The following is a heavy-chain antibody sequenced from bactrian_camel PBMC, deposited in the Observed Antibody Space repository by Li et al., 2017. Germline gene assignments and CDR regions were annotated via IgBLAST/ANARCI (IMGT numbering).Heavy chain of an antibody. CDR2: IDTDDRKT. D-gene: IGHD5*01. Sequence: VQLVESGGGLVQPGGSLTLSCAVSGFTHSNYYINWVRQAPGKGLEWVSSIDTDDRKTYYADFVAGRFAISRDNAKNTLYLQLISLKTEDTAMYYCTKDLSPSIGGWNLHYWGRGTQVTVS. CDR1: GFTHSNYY. V-gene: IGHV3S5*01. J-gene: IGHJ4*01. CDR3: TKDLSPSIGGWNLHY.